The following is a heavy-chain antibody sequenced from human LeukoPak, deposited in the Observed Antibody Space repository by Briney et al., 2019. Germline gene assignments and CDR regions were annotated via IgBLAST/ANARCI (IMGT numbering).Heavy chain of an antibody. CDR1: GFTFSSYA. J-gene: IGHJ4*02. CDR2: ISGSGGST. Sequence: GGSLRLSCAASGFTFSSYAMSWVRQAPGKGLEWVSAISGSGGSTYYADSVKGRFTISRDNSKNTLYLQMNSLRAEDTAVYYCAKDHCSSTSCPLDYWGQGTLVTVSS. D-gene: IGHD2-2*01. CDR3: AKDHCSSTSCPLDY. V-gene: IGHV3-23*01.